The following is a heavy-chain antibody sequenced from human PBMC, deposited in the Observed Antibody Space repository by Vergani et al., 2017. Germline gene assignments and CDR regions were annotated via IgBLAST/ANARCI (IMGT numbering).Heavy chain of an antibody. CDR3: AKHFRGWGIDY. CDR2: IQFDGSNQ. D-gene: IGHD3-16*01. CDR1: GFTLSNYD. V-gene: IGHV3-30*02. J-gene: IGHJ4*02. Sequence: QVQLVESGGGVVQRGGSLRLSCATSGFTLSNYDMQWIRQGPGKGLEFVGFIQFDGSNQYYADSVKGRFTLSGDFSKNTLYLQMNSLRTDDTATYYCAKHFRGWGIDYWGQGTQVIVSS.